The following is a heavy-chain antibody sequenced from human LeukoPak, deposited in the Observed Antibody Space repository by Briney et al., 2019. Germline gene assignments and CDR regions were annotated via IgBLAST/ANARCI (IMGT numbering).Heavy chain of an antibody. Sequence: GGSLRLSCAASGFTFGDYTMHWVRHAPGKGLEWGSCISWNSGSIGYADSVKGRFTISRDNAKNSLYLQMNSLRAEDTALYYCAKDMGWLSRAFDIWGQGTMVTVSS. CDR1: GFTFGDYT. CDR3: AKDMGWLSRAFDI. J-gene: IGHJ3*02. CDR2: ISWNSGSI. D-gene: IGHD5-24*01. V-gene: IGHV3-9*01.